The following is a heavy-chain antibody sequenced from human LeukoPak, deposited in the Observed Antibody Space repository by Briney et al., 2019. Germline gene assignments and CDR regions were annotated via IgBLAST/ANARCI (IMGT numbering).Heavy chain of an antibody. CDR3: ARRVAAAGRRFDP. D-gene: IGHD6-13*01. Sequence: GGSLRLSCAASEFTFSSYSMNWVHQAPGKGLEWVSSISSSSSYIYYADSVKGRFTISRDNAKNSLYLQMNSLRAEDTAVYYCARRVAAAGRRFDPWGQGTLVTVSS. J-gene: IGHJ5*02. V-gene: IGHV3-21*01. CDR2: ISSSSSYI. CDR1: EFTFSSYS.